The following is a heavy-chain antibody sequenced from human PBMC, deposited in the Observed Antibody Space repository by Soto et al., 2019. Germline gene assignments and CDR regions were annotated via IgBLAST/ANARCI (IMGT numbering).Heavy chain of an antibody. CDR1: GYTLTSHG. CDR3: ARGYYDSSGPFDY. V-gene: IGHV1-18*01. CDR2: ISTYNGNT. D-gene: IGHD3-22*01. J-gene: IGHJ4*02. Sequence: QVQLVQSGAEVKKPGASVKVSCKASGYTLTSHGISWVRQAPGQGLEWMGWISTYNGNTKYAQKFQERVTMTADTSTNTAHMELRSLRSDDTAMSYCARGYYDSSGPFDYWGQGTLVTVSS.